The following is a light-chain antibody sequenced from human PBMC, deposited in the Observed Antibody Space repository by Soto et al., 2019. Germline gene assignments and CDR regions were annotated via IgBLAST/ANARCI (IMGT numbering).Light chain of an antibody. J-gene: IGKJ5*01. CDR3: QQLHSYPIT. CDR2: ASS. Sequence: VYRVTITCLASQSISSWLAWYQQKPGKAPKLLIYASSTLQSGVPSRFSGSGSGTEFTLTISSLQTEDFATYFCQQLHSYPITFGQGTRLEIK. CDR1: QSISSW. V-gene: IGKV1-9*01.